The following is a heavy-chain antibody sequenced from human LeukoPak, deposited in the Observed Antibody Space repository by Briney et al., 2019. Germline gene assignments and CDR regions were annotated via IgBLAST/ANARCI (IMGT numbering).Heavy chain of an antibody. J-gene: IGHJ5*02. CDR2: ISYDGSNK. CDR1: GFTFSSYA. D-gene: IGHD3-3*01. V-gene: IGHV3-30-3*01. CDR3: ARVTQYYDFWSGQRVWYWFDP. Sequence: GSLRLSCAASGFTFSSYAMHWVRQAPGKGLEWVAVISYDGSNKYYADSVKGRFTISRDNSKNTLYLQMNSLRAEDTAVYYCARVTQYYDFWSGQRVWYWFDPWGQGTLVTVSS.